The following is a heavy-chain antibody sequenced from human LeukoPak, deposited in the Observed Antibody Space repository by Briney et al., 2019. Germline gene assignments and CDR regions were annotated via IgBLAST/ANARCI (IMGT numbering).Heavy chain of an antibody. CDR1: GFTFSSYA. V-gene: IGHV3-64*01. Sequence: GGSLRLSCAASGFTFSSYAMHWVRQAPGKGLEYVSAISSNGGSTYYANSVKGRFTISRDNSKNTLYLQMGSLRAEDMAVYHCARDRCSGGSCYSGIFDYWGQGTLVTVSS. J-gene: IGHJ4*02. D-gene: IGHD2-15*01. CDR2: ISSNGGST. CDR3: ARDRCSGGSCYSGIFDY.